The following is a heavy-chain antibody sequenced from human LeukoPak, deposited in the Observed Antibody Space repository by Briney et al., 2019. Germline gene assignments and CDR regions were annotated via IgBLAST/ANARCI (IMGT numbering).Heavy chain of an antibody. J-gene: IGHJ4*02. V-gene: IGHV4-31*03. D-gene: IGHD2-15*01. CDR2: IYYSGST. Sequence: SXTLSLTCTVSGGSISSGGYYWSWIRQHPGKGLEWIGYIYYSGSTYYNPSLKSRVTISVDTSKNQFSLKLSSVTAADTAVYYCARGTYCSGGSCYDLWGQGTLVTVSS. CDR3: ARGTYCSGGSCYDL. CDR1: GGSISSGGYY.